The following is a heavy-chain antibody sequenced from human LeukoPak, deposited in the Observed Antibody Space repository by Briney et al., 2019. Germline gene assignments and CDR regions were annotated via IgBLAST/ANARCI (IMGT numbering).Heavy chain of an antibody. CDR3: ARVHSRRFLEWLFGY. CDR2: INPNSGGT. D-gene: IGHD3-3*01. V-gene: IGHV1-2*02. Sequence: ASVKVSCKASGYTFTGYYMHWVRQAPGQGLEWMGWINPNSGGTNYAQKFQGRVTMTRDTSISTAYMELSRLRSDDTAVCYCARVHSRRFLEWLFGYWGQGTLVTVSS. CDR1: GYTFTGYY. J-gene: IGHJ4*02.